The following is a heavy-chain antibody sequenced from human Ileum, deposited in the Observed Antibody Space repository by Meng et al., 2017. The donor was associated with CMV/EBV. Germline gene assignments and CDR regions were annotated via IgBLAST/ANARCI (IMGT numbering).Heavy chain of an antibody. Sequence: GSLRLSCAVSGGSISRSSWWSWVRQPPGKGLEWIGEIYHTGNINYNPSLRSRVTISIDKSKNQFSLNLNSVTAADTAVYYCATGETDCSRTICQWWLGRFDRWGQGTLVTVSS. CDR3: ATGETDCSRTICQWWLGRFDR. CDR1: GGSISRSSW. J-gene: IGHJ4*02. V-gene: IGHV4-4*02. D-gene: IGHD2-2*01. CDR2: IYHTGNI.